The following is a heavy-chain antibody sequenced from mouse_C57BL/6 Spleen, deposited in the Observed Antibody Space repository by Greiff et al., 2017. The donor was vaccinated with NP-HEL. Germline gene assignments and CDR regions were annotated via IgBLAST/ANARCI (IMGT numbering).Heavy chain of an antibody. CDR2: INYDGSST. D-gene: IGHD4-1*02. J-gene: IGHJ2*01. Sequence: EVMLVESEGGLVQPGRSLKLSCTASGFTFSDYYMAWVRQVPEKGLEWVANINYDGSSTYYLDSLKSRFIISRDNAKNILYLQMSSLKSEDTATYYCARGGQLGFDYWGQGTTLTVSS. V-gene: IGHV5-16*01. CDR1: GFTFSDYY. CDR3: ARGGQLGFDY.